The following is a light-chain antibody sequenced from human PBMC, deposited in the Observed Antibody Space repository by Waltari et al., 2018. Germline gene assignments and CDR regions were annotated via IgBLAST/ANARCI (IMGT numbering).Light chain of an antibody. CDR3: SSYTSSSTLV. Sequence: QSALTQPASVSGSPGQSITISCAGTSSDVGGYNYVSWYQQHPDKAPQLVIYEVRPRPPGVSSLFSGSKSGNTASLTISGLRAEDEADYYCSSYTSSSTLVFGGGTKVTVL. CDR1: SSDVGGYNY. V-gene: IGLV2-14*01. J-gene: IGLJ2*01. CDR2: EVR.